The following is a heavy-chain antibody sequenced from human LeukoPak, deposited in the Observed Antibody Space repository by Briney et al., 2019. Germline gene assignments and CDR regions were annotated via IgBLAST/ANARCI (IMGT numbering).Heavy chain of an antibody. J-gene: IGHJ4*02. CDR3: ARGPGYSSSWYPDYFDY. Sequence: SETLSLTCAVYGGSFSGYYWSWIRQPPGKGLEWIGEINHSGSTNYNPSLKSRVTISVDMSKNQFSLKLSSVTAADTAVYYCARGPGYSSSWYPDYFDYWGQGTLVTVSS. CDR2: INHSGST. CDR1: GGSFSGYY. V-gene: IGHV4-34*01. D-gene: IGHD6-13*01.